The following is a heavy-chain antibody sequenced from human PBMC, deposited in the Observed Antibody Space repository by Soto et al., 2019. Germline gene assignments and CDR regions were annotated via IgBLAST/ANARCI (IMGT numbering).Heavy chain of an antibody. D-gene: IGHD5-18*01. CDR2: ISSSGSSI. CDR1: EFTFSDSY. Sequence: PGGSLRLSCAASEFTFSDSYMSWIRQAPGKGLEWISYISSSGSSIYYAESVKGRFTISRDNAKTSLYLQMNSLRAEDTAVYYCARGHSYAYGDFDYWGQGTLVTVSS. J-gene: IGHJ4*02. CDR3: ARGHSYAYGDFDY. V-gene: IGHV3-11*01.